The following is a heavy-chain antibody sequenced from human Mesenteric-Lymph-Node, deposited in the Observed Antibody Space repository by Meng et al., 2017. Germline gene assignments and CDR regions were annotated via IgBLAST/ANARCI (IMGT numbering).Heavy chain of an antibody. V-gene: IGHV3-23*01. Sequence: EVQLLESGGGLVQSGGSLRLSCAASGFTFSSNAMSWVRQAPGKGLEWVSSISGSGVTTYYADSVQGRFTISRDNSKNTLYLQINSLRAEDTAVYYCAKEGDGDSSGYYVPHWSQGTLVTVSS. CDR2: ISGSGVTT. J-gene: IGHJ4*02. D-gene: IGHD3-22*01. CDR3: AKEGDGDSSGYYVPH. CDR1: GFTFSSNA.